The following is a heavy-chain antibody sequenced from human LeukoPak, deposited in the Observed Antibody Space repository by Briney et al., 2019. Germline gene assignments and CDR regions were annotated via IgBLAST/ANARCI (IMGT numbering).Heavy chain of an antibody. CDR2: IWYDGSNE. V-gene: IGHV3-33*01. Sequence: PGGSLRLSCAASGFTFSSYGMHWVRQAPGKGLEWVAVIWYDGSNEYYADSVKGRFTISRDNSKNTLYLQMNSLRAEDTAVYYCARSWLLREIDYWGQGTLVTVSS. CDR3: ARSWLLREIDY. J-gene: IGHJ4*02. CDR1: GFTFSSYG. D-gene: IGHD3-22*01.